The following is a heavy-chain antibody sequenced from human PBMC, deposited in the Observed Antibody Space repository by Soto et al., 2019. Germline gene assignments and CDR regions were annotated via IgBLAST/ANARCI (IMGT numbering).Heavy chain of an antibody. D-gene: IGHD5-18*01. CDR1: GFTFSRYW. J-gene: IGHJ4*02. CDR2: ISYDGSTT. CDR3: ARGGANTAMAHDY. V-gene: IGHV3-74*01. Sequence: VGSLRLSCAASGFTFSRYWMHWVRQAPGKGLVWVSRISYDGSTTDYADSVKGRFTISRDSAKNTLYLQMSSLRAEDTAVYFCARGGANTAMAHDYWGQGTLVTVSS.